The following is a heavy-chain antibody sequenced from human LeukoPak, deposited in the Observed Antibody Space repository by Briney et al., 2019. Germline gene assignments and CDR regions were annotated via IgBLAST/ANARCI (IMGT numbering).Heavy chain of an antibody. V-gene: IGHV4-4*07. CDR1: GGSISSYY. D-gene: IGHD3-22*01. CDR2: IYTSGST. J-gene: IGHJ3*02. CDR3: ARYRYSSGYYPLDAFDI. Sequence: SETLSLTCTVSGGSISSYYWSRIRQPAGKGLEWIGRIYTSGSTNYNPSLKSRVTMSVDTSKNQFSLKLSSVTAADTAVYYCARYRYSSGYYPLDAFDIWGQGTMVTVSS.